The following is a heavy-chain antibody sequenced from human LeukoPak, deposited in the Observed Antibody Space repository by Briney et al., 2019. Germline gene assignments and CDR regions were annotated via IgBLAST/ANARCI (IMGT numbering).Heavy chain of an antibody. CDR1: GNYW. CDR3: VSFYETY. J-gene: IGHJ4*02. CDR2: INSDGSWT. Sequence: GGSLRLSCAASGNYWMHWVRQAPGKGLLWVSHINSDGSWTTYADSVKGRFTISKDNAKNTVYLQMNNLRAEDTAVYYCVSFYETYWGRGTLITVSS. V-gene: IGHV3-74*01. D-gene: IGHD2-2*01.